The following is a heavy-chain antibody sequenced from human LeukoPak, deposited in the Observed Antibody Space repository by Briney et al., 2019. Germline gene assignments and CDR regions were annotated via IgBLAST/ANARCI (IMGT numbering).Heavy chain of an antibody. CDR2: INPNSGGT. D-gene: IGHD3-9*01. V-gene: IGHV1-2*06. CDR1: GYTFTGYY. J-gene: IGHJ4*02. CDR3: ARERYFPNYFDY. Sequence: PLASVKVSCKASGYTFTGYYMHWVRQAPGQGLEWMGRINPNSGGTNYAQKFQGRVTMTRDTSISTAYMELSRLRSDDTAVYYCARERYFPNYFDYWGQGTLVTVSS.